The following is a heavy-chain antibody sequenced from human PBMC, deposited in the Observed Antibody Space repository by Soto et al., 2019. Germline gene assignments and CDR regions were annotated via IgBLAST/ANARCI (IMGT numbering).Heavy chain of an antibody. J-gene: IGHJ4*02. D-gene: IGHD6-6*01. Sequence: EVQLVESGGGLAQPGGSLRLSCAASGFTFSSDWMHWVRQAPGKGLVWVSRINTDGSGTSYADSVKGRFTISRDNAKNTLYLQMNSLRAEDTAMYYCTRDRPGPQLYFDYWGQGNMVTVSS. V-gene: IGHV3-74*01. CDR2: INTDGSGT. CDR1: GFTFSSDW. CDR3: TRDRPGPQLYFDY.